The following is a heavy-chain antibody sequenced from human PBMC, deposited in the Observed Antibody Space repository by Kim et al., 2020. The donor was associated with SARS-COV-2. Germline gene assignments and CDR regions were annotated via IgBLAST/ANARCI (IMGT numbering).Heavy chain of an antibody. CDR2: IYPGDSDI. Sequence: GESLKISYKGSGYRFTSYWIGWVRQMPGKGLEWMGIIYPGDSDITYSPSFQGQVTISADKSISTAYLQWSSLKASDTAMYYCARRPLGAAAGTGWFDPWGQGTLVTVSS. CDR3: ARRPLGAAAGTGWFDP. V-gene: IGHV5-51*01. D-gene: IGHD6-13*01. CDR1: GYRFTSYW. J-gene: IGHJ5*02.